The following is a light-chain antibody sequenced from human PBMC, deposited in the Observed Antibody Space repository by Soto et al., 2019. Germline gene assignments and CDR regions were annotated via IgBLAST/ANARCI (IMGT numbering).Light chain of an antibody. J-gene: IGKJ5*01. V-gene: IGKV3-11*01. CDR1: QSVRTS. CDR2: DAS. CDR3: QQRNVWPPIT. Sequence: EVVLTQSPATLSLSPGERATLSCRASQSVRTSLAWYQHKPGQAPRLVIYDASLRANGVPARFGGSGSGTDFTLTINSLEPEEFAVYYCQQRNVWPPITFGQGTRLEIK.